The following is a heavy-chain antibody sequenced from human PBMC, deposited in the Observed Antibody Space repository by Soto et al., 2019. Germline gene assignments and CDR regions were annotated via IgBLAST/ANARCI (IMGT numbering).Heavy chain of an antibody. J-gene: IGHJ4*02. D-gene: IGHD5-18*01. CDR3: ARVRKGYGYYFDY. CDR2: IYYSGST. CDR1: GGSISSGGYY. V-gene: IGHV4-31*03. Sequence: QVQLQESGPGLVKPSQTLSLTCTVSGGSISSGGYYWSWIRQHPGKGLEWIGYIYYSGSTYYNPSLKSRVXXSXDXXKNQFSLKLSSVTAADTAVYYCARVRKGYGYYFDYWGQGTLVTVSS.